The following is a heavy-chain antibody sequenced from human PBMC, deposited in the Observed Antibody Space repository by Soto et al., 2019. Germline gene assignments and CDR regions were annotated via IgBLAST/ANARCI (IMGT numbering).Heavy chain of an antibody. CDR3: TRHMSTIFGVVTRYYFDY. D-gene: IGHD3-3*01. V-gene: IGHV3-73*01. J-gene: IGHJ4*02. CDR2: IRSKANSYAT. Sequence: GGSLRLSCAASGFTFSDSAMHWVRQASGKGLEWVGRIRSKANSYATAYAASVKGRFTISRDDSKNTAYLQMNSLKTEDTAVYYCTRHMSTIFGVVTRYYFDYWGQGTLVTVSS. CDR1: GFTFSDSA.